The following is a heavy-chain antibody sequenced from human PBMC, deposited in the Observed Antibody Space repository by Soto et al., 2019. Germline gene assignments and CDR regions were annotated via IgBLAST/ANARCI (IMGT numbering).Heavy chain of an antibody. Sequence: PSETLSLTCTVSGGSVSSSYWSWLRQPPGKGLEWIAYIYNSGNTNYNPSLRGRVAVSVDTSKNQFSLKLMSVTAADTAVYYCASHTYYSSGWYGYYYYGMDVWGQGTTVTVSS. CDR1: GGSVSSSY. V-gene: IGHV4-4*08. J-gene: IGHJ6*02. D-gene: IGHD6-19*01. CDR3: ASHTYYSSGWYGYYYYGMDV. CDR2: IYNSGNT.